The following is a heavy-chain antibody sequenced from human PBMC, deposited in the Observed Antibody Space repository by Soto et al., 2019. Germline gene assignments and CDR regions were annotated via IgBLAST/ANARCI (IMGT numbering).Heavy chain of an antibody. CDR3: ARVYGSGSYYFDF. D-gene: IGHD3-10*01. Sequence: SETLSLTCTVSGDSITNAAYYWGWIRQPPGKGLECIGIIFYSGNTYYRPSLKSRVTMSVDTSKNQFSLKVTSVSAADTSMYYCARVYGSGSYYFDFWGQGTLVTVS. CDR1: GDSITNAAYY. V-gene: IGHV4-39*01. J-gene: IGHJ4*02. CDR2: IFYSGNT.